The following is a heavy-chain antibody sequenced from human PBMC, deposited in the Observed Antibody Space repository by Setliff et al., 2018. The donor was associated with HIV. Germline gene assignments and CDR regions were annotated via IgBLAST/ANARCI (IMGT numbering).Heavy chain of an antibody. CDR2: LSSKGQA. CDR1: GGSISRSTHH. J-gene: IGHJ4*02. Sequence: PSETLSLTFTVSGGSISRSTHHWAWIRQPPGKGLEWIGALSSKGQAYYNPSLKSRVAISIGSSKNLFSLRLDSLTAADTAVYYCAAQDLDLVKYYYMDYWGPGALVTVSS. D-gene: IGHD2-21*01. CDR3: AAQDLDLVKYYYMDY. V-gene: IGHV4-39*07.